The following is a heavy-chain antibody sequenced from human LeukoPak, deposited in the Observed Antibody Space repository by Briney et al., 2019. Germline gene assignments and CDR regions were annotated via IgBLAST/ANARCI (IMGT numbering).Heavy chain of an antibody. CDR1: GGSISGHY. D-gene: IGHD2-2*01. V-gene: IGHV4-59*11. J-gene: IGHJ5*02. CDR2: IYYSGST. Sequence: PSETLSLTCTVSGGSISGHYWSWIRLPPGKGLEWIGYIYYSGSTSYNPSLKARVTISLDTSKNQFSLKLSSMTAADTAVYYCARGKPPGYCSSTSCSDPWGQGTLVTVSS. CDR3: ARGKPPGYCSSTSCSDP.